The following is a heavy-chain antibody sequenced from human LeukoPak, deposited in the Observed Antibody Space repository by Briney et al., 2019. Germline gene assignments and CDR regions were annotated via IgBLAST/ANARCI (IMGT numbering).Heavy chain of an antibody. CDR2: INAGDGNT. Sequence: GASVKVSCKTSGYTFTTYAMYWVRQAPGQRLEWMGWINAGDGNTKYSQKFQGRVTITRDTSASTAYMELSSLRSEDTAVYYCARGDCSGGSCWNYFDDRGQGTLVTVSS. J-gene: IGHJ4*02. D-gene: IGHD2-15*01. CDR1: GYTFTTYA. CDR3: ARGDCSGGSCWNYFDD. V-gene: IGHV1-3*01.